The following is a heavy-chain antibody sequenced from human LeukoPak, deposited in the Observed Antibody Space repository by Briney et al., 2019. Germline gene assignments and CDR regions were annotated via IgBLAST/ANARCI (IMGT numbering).Heavy chain of an antibody. J-gene: IGHJ6*02. V-gene: IGHV3-30-3*01. CDR3: ARGEYSSSFGMDV. Sequence: GRSLRLSCAASGFTFSSYAMHWVRQAPGKGLEWVAVISYDGSSKYYADSVKGRFTISRDNSKNTLYLQMNSLRAEDTAVYYCARGEYSSSFGMDVWGQGTTVTVSS. CDR2: ISYDGSSK. CDR1: GFTFSSYA. D-gene: IGHD6-6*01.